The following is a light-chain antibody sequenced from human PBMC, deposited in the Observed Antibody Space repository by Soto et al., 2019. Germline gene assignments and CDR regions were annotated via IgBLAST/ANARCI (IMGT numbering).Light chain of an antibody. CDR2: EVS. CDR3: SSYAGSTPVV. V-gene: IGLV2-8*01. J-gene: IGLJ2*01. CDR1: SSDVGGYNY. Sequence: QSALTQPPSASGSPGQSVTISCTGTSSDVGGYNYVSWYQQHPGKAPKLMICEVSKRPSGVPDRFSGSKSGNTASLTVSGLQAEDEADYYCSSYAGSTPVVFGGGTKLTVL.